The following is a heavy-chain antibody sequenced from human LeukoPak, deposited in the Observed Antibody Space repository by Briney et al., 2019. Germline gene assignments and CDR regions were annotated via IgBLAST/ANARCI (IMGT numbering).Heavy chain of an antibody. J-gene: IGHJ4*02. CDR3: ARDSGRYYFDY. V-gene: IGHV3-33*08. D-gene: IGHD3-10*01. CDR1: GFTFSSYA. CDR2: IWYDGSNK. Sequence: GGSLRLSCAASGFTFSSYAMHWVRQAPGKGLEWVAVIWYDGSNKYYADSVKGRFTISRDNSKNTLYLQMNSLRAEDTAVYYCARDSGRYYFDYWGQGTLVTVSS.